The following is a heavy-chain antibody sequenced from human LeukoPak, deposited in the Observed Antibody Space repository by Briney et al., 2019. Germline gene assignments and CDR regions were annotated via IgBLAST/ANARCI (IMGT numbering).Heavy chain of an antibody. CDR3: TRDHDSTPFDY. V-gene: IGHV3-7*05. D-gene: IGHD3-22*01. CDR2: IKEDGSEK. J-gene: IGHJ4*02. Sequence: GGSLRLSCATSGFTLSSYWMSWVRQAPGKGLEWVANIKEDGSEKYYVDSVKGRFTISRDNAKNSLSLQLNSLRAEDTAVYYCTRDHDSTPFDYWGQGTLVTVS. CDR1: GFTLSSYW.